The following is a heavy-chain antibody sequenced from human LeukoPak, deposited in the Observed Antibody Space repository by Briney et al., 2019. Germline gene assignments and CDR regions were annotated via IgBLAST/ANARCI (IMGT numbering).Heavy chain of an antibody. CDR3: AREVVAAAYDY. Sequence: GGSLRLSCAASGFTFSSYEMNWVRQAPGKGLEWVSYISSSGSTIYYADSVKGRFTISRDNAKNSLYLQMNSLRAEDTAVYYCAREVVAAAYDYWGQGILVTVSS. V-gene: IGHV3-48*03. CDR1: GFTFSSYE. D-gene: IGHD5-12*01. CDR2: ISSSGSTI. J-gene: IGHJ4*02.